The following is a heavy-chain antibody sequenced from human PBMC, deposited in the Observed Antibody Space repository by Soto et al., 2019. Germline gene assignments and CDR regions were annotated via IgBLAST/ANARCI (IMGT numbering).Heavy chain of an antibody. D-gene: IGHD3-22*01. CDR3: AKAISGYYAPLDH. Sequence: GGSLRLSCAASGFTFSSYAMNWVRQAPGKGLEWVSVISGSGDSTYYADSVKGRFTISRDNSKNTLYVQMNSLRAEDTAVYYCAKAISGYYAPLDHWGQGTRVTVSS. J-gene: IGHJ4*02. CDR2: ISGSGDST. CDR1: GFTFSSYA. V-gene: IGHV3-23*01.